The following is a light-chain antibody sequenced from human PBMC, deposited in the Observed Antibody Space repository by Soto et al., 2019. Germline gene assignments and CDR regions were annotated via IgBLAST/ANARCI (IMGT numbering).Light chain of an antibody. V-gene: IGLV2-14*01. CDR1: SSDVGIYKY. CDR3: SSSTSSSTLDVV. J-gene: IGLJ2*01. Sequence: QSVLTQPASVSGSPGQSVTISCTGNSSDVGIYKYVSWYQQHPGKVPKLIIYEVSNRPSGVSNRFSGSESGNTASLTISGRQAEDEADYYSSSSTSSSTLDVVFGGGTKLTVL. CDR2: EVS.